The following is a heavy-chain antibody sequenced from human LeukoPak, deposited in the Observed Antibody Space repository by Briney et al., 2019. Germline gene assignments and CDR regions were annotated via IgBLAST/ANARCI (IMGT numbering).Heavy chain of an antibody. CDR1: GFTFSTYG. D-gene: IGHD3-3*01. CDR3: AKDLGVVITNYYFDY. J-gene: IGHJ4*02. CDR2: ISYGGSNK. Sequence: GGSLRLSCAASGFTFSTYGMHWARQAPGKGLEWVAVISYGGSNKYYADSVKGRCTISRDNSKNTLYLQMNSLRPEDTAVYYCAKDLGVVITNYYFDYWGQGTLVTVSS. V-gene: IGHV3-30*18.